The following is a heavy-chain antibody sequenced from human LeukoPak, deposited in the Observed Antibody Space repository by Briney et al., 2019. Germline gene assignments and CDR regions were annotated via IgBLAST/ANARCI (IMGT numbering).Heavy chain of an antibody. D-gene: IGHD6-19*01. CDR2: IIPIFGTA. CDR1: GGTFSSYA. CDR3: AREMVAVAGTNYYYGMDV. V-gene: IGHV1-69*13. J-gene: IGHJ6*02. Sequence: SVKVSCKASGGTFSSYAISWVRQAPGQWLEWMGGIIPIFGTANYAQKFQGRVTITADESTSTAYMELSSLRSEDTAVYYCAREMVAVAGTNYYYGMDVWGQGTTVTVSS.